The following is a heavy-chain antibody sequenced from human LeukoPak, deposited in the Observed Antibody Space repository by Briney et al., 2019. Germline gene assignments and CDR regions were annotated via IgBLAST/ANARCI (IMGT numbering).Heavy chain of an antibody. V-gene: IGHV4-4*09. CDR3: ARNGYFSIDY. CDR2: IYHSGST. D-gene: IGHD4-17*01. CDR1: GGSVSGYH. Sequence: PSETLSLTCTVSGGSVSGYHWSWIRQSPGTGLEWIGNIYHSGSTKYNPSLKSRFIVSVDTSKNQFSLKVSSVTAADTAVYYCARNGYFSIDYWGQGALVTVSS. J-gene: IGHJ4*02.